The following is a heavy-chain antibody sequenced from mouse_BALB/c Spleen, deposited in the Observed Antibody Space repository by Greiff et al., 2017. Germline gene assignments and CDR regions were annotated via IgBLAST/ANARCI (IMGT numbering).Heavy chain of an antibody. CDR1: GYTFTSYV. V-gene: IGHV1-14*01. D-gene: IGHD2-1*01. Sequence: VQLKESGPELVKPGASVKMSCKASGYTFTSYVMHWVKQKPGQGLEWIGYINPYNDGTKYNEKFKGKATLTSDKSSSTAYMELSSLTSEDSAVYYCARWELRAWFAYWGQGTLVTVSA. J-gene: IGHJ3*01. CDR3: ARWELRAWFAY. CDR2: INPYNDGT.